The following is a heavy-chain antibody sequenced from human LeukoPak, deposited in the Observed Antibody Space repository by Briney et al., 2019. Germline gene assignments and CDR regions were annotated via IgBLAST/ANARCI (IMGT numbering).Heavy chain of an antibody. Sequence: ASVKVSCKASGYTFTGYYMHWVLQAPGQGLEWMGWINPNSGGTNYAQKFQGRVTMTRDTSISTAYMELCRLRSDDTAVYYCARAWREYFDWFPFDYWGQGTLVTVSS. CDR3: ARAWREYFDWFPFDY. D-gene: IGHD3-9*01. CDR2: INPNSGGT. CDR1: GYTFTGYY. V-gene: IGHV1-2*02. J-gene: IGHJ4*02.